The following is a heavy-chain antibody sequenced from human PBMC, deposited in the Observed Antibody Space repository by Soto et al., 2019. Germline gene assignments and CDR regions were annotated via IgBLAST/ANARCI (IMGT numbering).Heavy chain of an antibody. V-gene: IGHV2-5*02. CDR1: GFSLSTSGVG. CDR2: FYWDDVK. D-gene: IGHD5-12*01. J-gene: IGHJ4*02. Sequence: QITLKESGPTLVKPTQTLTLTCTFSGFSLSTSGVGVGWIRQPPGKALEWLALFYWDDVKRYSPSLESRLTITKDTSKNQVVLTMTNMDPVDTATFYCAHRPARRGDYGYAFGYWGQGTLVTVSS. CDR3: AHRPARRGDYGYAFGY.